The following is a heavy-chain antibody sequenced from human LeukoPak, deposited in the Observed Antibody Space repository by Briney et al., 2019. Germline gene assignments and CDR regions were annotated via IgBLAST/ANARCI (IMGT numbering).Heavy chain of an antibody. J-gene: IGHJ4*02. CDR3: ARDQGHCSSTSCYSVDY. V-gene: IGHV3-53*01. Sequence: GGSLRLSCAASGFTVSSNYMSWVRQAQGKGLEWVSVIYSGGSTYYADSVKGRFTISRGNSKNTLYLQMNSLRAEDTAVYYCARDQGHCSSTSCYSVDYWGQGTLVTVSS. CDR2: IYSGGST. CDR1: GFTVSSNY. D-gene: IGHD2-2*01.